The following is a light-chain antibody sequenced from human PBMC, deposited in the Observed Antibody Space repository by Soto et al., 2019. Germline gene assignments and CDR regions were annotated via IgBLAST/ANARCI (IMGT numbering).Light chain of an antibody. CDR2: AAS. J-gene: IGKJ5*01. CDR3: QQSYSTPGIN. CDR1: QSISSY. V-gene: IGKV1-39*01. Sequence: DIQMTQSPSSLSASVVDRVTITCRASQSISSYLNWYQQKPGKAPKLLIYAASSLQSGVPPRFSGSGSGTDFTLTISSLQPEDFATYYCQQSYSTPGINFGQGTRLEIK.